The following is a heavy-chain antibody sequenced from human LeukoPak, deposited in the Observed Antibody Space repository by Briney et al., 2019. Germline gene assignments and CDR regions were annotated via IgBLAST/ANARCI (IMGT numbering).Heavy chain of an antibody. CDR1: GGTFSSYA. CDR3: ARTAGDYYASTPFDY. J-gene: IGHJ4*02. D-gene: IGHD3-22*01. Sequence: VASVKVSCKASGGTFSSYAISWVRQAPGQGLEWMGRIIPIFGTANYAQKFQGRVTITTDESTSTAYMELSSLRSEDTAVYYCARTAGDYYASTPFDYWGQGTLVPIS. V-gene: IGHV1-69*05. CDR2: IIPIFGTA.